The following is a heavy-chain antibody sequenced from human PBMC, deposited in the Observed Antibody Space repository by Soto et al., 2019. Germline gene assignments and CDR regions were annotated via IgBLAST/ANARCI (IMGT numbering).Heavy chain of an antibody. CDR3: ATRVWSGYYRGMDV. Sequence: GASVKVSCKVSGYTLTELSMHWVRQAPGKGLEWMGGFDPEDGETIYAQKFQGRVTMTEDTSTDTAYMELSSLRSEDTAVYYCATRVWSGYYRGMDVWGQGTTVTVSS. CDR1: GYTLTELS. V-gene: IGHV1-24*01. J-gene: IGHJ6*02. CDR2: FDPEDGET. D-gene: IGHD3-3*01.